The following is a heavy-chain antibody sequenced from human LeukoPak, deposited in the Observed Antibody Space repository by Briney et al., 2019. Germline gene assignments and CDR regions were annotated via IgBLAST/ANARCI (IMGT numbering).Heavy chain of an antibody. Sequence: ASVKVSCKASGYTFTSYDISWVRQATGQGLEWMGWLNPNSGNTGYAQKFQGRVTMTRNTSISTAYMELSSLRSEDTAVYYCARGVSSITMIVVVTVYYYYYMDVWGKGTTVTVSS. CDR2: LNPNSGNT. V-gene: IGHV1-8*01. CDR3: ARGVSSITMIVVVTVYYYYYMDV. J-gene: IGHJ6*03. D-gene: IGHD3-22*01. CDR1: GYTFTSYD.